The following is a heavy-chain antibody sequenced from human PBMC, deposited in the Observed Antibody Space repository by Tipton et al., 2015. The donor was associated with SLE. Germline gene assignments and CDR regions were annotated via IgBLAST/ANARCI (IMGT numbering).Heavy chain of an antibody. D-gene: IGHD3-10*01. V-gene: IGHV3-30*02. CDR1: GFTFSSYG. J-gene: IGHJ5*02. CDR2: IRYDGSNK. Sequence: SLRLSCAASGFTFSSYGMHWVRQAPGKGLAWVAFIRYDGSNKYYADSVKGRFTISRDNSKNTLYLQMNSLRAEDTAVYYCAKEVMVRGVNWFDPWGQGTLVTVSS. CDR3: AKEVMVRGVNWFDP.